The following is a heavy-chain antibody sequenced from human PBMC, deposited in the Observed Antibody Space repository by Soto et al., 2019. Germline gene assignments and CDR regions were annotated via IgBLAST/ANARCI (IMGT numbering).Heavy chain of an antibody. Sequence: EVQLVESGGGLVQPGGSLRLSCAASGFTFSSYSMNWVRQAPGKGLEWVSYISSSSSTIYYADSVKGRFTISRDNAKNSLCLQMNSLRDEDTAVYYCARSGYYYDSRSFDYWGQGTLVTVSS. D-gene: IGHD3-22*01. CDR2: ISSSSSTI. CDR3: ARSGYYYDSRSFDY. V-gene: IGHV3-48*02. J-gene: IGHJ4*02. CDR1: GFTFSSYS.